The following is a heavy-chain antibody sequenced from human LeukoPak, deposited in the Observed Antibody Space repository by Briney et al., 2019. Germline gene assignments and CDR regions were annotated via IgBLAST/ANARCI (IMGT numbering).Heavy chain of an antibody. CDR3: AREGGFYYFDY. D-gene: IGHD3-3*01. V-gene: IGHV3-48*01. CDR2: ISSSSSTT. Sequence: PGGSLRLSCAASGFTFSSYSMIWVRQAPGKGLEWVSYISSSSSTTYYADSVKGRFTISRDNAKNSLYLLMNSLRAEDTAVYYCAREGGFYYFDYWGQGTLVTVSS. J-gene: IGHJ4*02. CDR1: GFTFSSYS.